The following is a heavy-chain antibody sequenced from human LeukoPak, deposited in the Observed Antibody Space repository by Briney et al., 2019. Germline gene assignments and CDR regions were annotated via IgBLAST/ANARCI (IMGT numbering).Heavy chain of an antibody. CDR2: INQDGSAQ. Sequence: GGSLRLSCAASGFTSGISWMSWVRQAPGKGLEWVANINQDGSAQYYVDSVKGRFTISRDNAKSSLSLQMNSLRAEDTAVYYCARGDIVVVPAAPFDYWGQGTLVTVSS. D-gene: IGHD2-2*01. CDR3: ARGDIVVVPAAPFDY. V-gene: IGHV3-7*01. CDR1: GFTSGISW. J-gene: IGHJ4*02.